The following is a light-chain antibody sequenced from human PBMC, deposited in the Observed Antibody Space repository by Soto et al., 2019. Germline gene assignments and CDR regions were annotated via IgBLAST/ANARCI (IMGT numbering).Light chain of an antibody. CDR1: QSVSNTY. Sequence: EIVLTQSPSTLSLSPGERATLSCRASQSVSNTYLAWYQQKPGQAPRLLIYVASSRATGIPDRFSGSGSGTDFTLTISRLEPEDFAVYYCQQYGSSPITFGQGTRLGL. CDR2: VAS. CDR3: QQYGSSPIT. J-gene: IGKJ5*01. V-gene: IGKV3-20*01.